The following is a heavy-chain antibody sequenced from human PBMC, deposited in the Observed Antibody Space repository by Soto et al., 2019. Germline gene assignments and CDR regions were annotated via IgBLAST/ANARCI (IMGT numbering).Heavy chain of an antibody. CDR3: ARVRGIAARRGWFDS. CDR1: GGSFSGYY. Sequence: QVQLQQWGAGLLKPSETLSLTCAVYGGSFSGYYWSWIRQPPGKGLEWSGEINHSGSTNYNPSLKSRVTSTVDTSKNQFSRKLSSVTAADTAVYYCARVRGIAARRGWFDSWGQGTLVVVSS. D-gene: IGHD6-6*01. V-gene: IGHV4-34*01. J-gene: IGHJ5*01. CDR2: INHSGST.